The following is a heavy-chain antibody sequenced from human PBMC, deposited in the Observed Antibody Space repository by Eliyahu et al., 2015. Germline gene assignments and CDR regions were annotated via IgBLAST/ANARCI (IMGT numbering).Heavy chain of an antibody. V-gene: IGHV4-4*07. CDR3: AKVDGGNAGIDY. Sequence: QVQLQESGPGLVKPSETLSLTCTVSGGSISPHYWXWXRQPAGKGLEWIGRIYSSGSTNYNPSLKSRVTMSVDTTKNQFSLKLTSMSAADTAVYYCAKVDGGNAGIDYWGQGTLVTVSS. CDR1: GGSISPHY. CDR2: IYSSGST. J-gene: IGHJ4*02. D-gene: IGHD4-23*01.